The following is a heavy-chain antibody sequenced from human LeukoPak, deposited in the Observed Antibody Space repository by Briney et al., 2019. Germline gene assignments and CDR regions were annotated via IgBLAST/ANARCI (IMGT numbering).Heavy chain of an antibody. D-gene: IGHD6-13*01. CDR1: GFTFSYYS. J-gene: IGHJ6*03. V-gene: IGHV3-21*01. CDR2: ISSSSSLI. CDR3: AKVDRGDYSSSPVPYYNYYMNV. Sequence: GGSLRLSCAASGFTFSYYSMNWVRQAPGRGLEWVSCISSSSSLIFYSDSVRGRFTISRDNAKNLLYLHMNSLRVEGTAVYYCAKVDRGDYSSSPVPYYNYYMNVWGKGTTVTVSS.